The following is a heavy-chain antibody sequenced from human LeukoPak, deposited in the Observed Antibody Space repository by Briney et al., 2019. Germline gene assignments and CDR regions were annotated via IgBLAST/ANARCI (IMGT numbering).Heavy chain of an antibody. CDR2: INAYNGNT. V-gene: IGHV1-18*04. CDR3: ARDWQLPTYYFDY. D-gene: IGHD1-1*01. CDR1: GYTFTGYY. Sequence: ASVKVSCKASGYTFTGYYMHWVRQAPGQGLEWMGWINAYNGNTNYAQKLQGRVTMTTDTSTSTAYMELRSLRSDDTAVYYCARDWQLPTYYFDYWGQGTLVTVSS. J-gene: IGHJ4*02.